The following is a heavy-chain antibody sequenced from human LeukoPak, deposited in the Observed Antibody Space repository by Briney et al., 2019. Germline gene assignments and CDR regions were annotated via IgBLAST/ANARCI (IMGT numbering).Heavy chain of an antibody. Sequence: GGSLRLSCAASGFTFSSYAMHWVRQAPGKGLGWVAVISYDGSNKYYADSVKGRFTISRDNAKNSLYLQMNSLRAEDTAVYYCASEVAYYYDSSGVYWGQGTLVTVSS. V-gene: IGHV3-30*04. CDR3: ASEVAYYYDSSGVY. D-gene: IGHD3-22*01. CDR2: ISYDGSNK. CDR1: GFTFSSYA. J-gene: IGHJ4*02.